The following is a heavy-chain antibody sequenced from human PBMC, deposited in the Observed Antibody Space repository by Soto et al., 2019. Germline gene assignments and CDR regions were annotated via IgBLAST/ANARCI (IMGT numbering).Heavy chain of an antibody. Sequence: GGSLRLSCAASGFTFSSYAMHWVRQAPGKGLEYVSAISSNGGSTYYANSVKGRFTISRDNSKNTLYLQMGSLRAEDMAVYYCARFKNWDYYYYYMDVWGKGTTVTVSS. J-gene: IGHJ6*03. CDR3: ARFKNWDYYYYYMDV. CDR1: GFTFSSYA. CDR2: ISSNGGST. D-gene: IGHD7-27*01. V-gene: IGHV3-64*01.